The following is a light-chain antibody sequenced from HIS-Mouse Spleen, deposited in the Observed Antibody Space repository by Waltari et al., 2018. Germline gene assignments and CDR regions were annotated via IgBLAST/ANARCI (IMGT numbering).Light chain of an antibody. CDR1: NIGSKS. CDR3: QVWDSSSDHPEVV. CDR2: DDS. V-gene: IGLV3-21*03. Sequence: SYVLTQPPSVSVAPGKTARITCGGNNIGSKSVHWYQQKPGQAPVLVVYDDSDRPSGMPERFSGSNAGNTATLTISRVEAGDEADYYCQVWDSSSDHPEVVFGGGTKLTVL. J-gene: IGLJ2*01.